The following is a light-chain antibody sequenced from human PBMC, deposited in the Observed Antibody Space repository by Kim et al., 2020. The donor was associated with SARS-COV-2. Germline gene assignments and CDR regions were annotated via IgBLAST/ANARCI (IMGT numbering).Light chain of an antibody. J-gene: IGLJ2*01. V-gene: IGLV2-14*04. CDR3: SSYTSSSTPV. CDR1: SSDVGGYNY. Sequence: GQSITISCTGTSSDVGGYNYVSWDQQHPGQAPKLLIYDVSKRPSGVSNRFSGSKAGNTASLTISGLQAEDEADYYCSSYTSSSTPVFGGGTQLTVL. CDR2: DVS.